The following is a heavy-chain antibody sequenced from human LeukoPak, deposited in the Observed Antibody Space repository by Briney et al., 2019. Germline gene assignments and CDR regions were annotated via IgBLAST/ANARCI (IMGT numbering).Heavy chain of an antibody. D-gene: IGHD3-22*01. J-gene: IGHJ4*02. V-gene: IGHV3-23*01. CDR1: GVTFSSYV. CDR2: ISGSGGST. CDR3: AKDPNYYDSSGYYYGFDY. Sequence: PGGSLRLSCEASGVTFSSYVMSWVRQAPGKGPEWVSAISGSGGSTYYADSVKGRFTISRDNPKNTLYLQMNSLRAEDTAVYYCAKDPNYYDSSGYYYGFDYWGQGTLVTVSS.